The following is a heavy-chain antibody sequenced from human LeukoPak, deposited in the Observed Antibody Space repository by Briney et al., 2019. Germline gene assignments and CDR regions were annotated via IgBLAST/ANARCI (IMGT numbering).Heavy chain of an antibody. V-gene: IGHV1-18*01. Sequence: GASVKVSCKASGYTFTSYGISWVRQAPGQGLERMGWISAYNGNTNYAQKLQGRVTMTTDTSTSTAYMELRSLRSDDTAVYYCARTREWIFGVVRNYYYYMDVWGKGTTVTVSS. D-gene: IGHD3-3*01. CDR2: ISAYNGNT. CDR1: GYTFTSYG. CDR3: ARTREWIFGVVRNYYYYMDV. J-gene: IGHJ6*03.